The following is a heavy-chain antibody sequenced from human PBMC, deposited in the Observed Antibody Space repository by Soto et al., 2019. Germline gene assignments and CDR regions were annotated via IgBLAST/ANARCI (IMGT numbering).Heavy chain of an antibody. V-gene: IGHV3-23*01. CDR1: GFTFSSYA. CDR3: ARRRGGIVVVLAAMSFVY. D-gene: IGHD2-2*01. J-gene: IGHJ4*02. CDR2: ISGSGGST. Sequence: EVQLLESGGGLVQPGGSLRLSCAASGFTFSSYAMSWVRQAPGKGLEWVSAISGSGGSTYYADSVKGPVTTSRDNYKNTLYQQMNSLRVDDTAVDYSARRRGGIVVVLAAMSFVYWGQGTLVTVSS.